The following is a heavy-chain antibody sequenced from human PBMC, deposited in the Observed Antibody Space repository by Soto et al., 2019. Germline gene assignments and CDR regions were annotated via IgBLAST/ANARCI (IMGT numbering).Heavy chain of an antibody. V-gene: IGHV3-11*01. J-gene: IGHJ4*02. CDR3: ARDSVSRGFDY. CDR2: ISSGGGTT. Sequence: GGSLRLSCAASGFIFTDFYMSWIRQAPGKGLEWVSYISSGGGTTYYADSVKGRFTISRDNAKNSLYLEVNSLRVEDTAVYYCARDSVSRGFDYWGQGTLVTVSS. CDR1: GFIFTDFY.